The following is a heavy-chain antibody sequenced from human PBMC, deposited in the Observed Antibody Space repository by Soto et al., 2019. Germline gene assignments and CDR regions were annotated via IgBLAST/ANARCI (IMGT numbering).Heavy chain of an antibody. CDR1: GGSISSTKHY. V-gene: IGHV4-39*01. CDR2: IYYSGST. D-gene: IGHD6-6*01. J-gene: IGHJ5*02. CDR3: ATLVAKYGSSSGRFDP. Sequence: SETLSLTCTVSGGSISSTKHYWGWIRQPPGKGLEWIGSIYYSGSTYYNPSLKSRVTISVDTSKNQFSLKLSSVTAADRAVYYCATLVAKYGSSSGRFDPWGQGTLVTVSS.